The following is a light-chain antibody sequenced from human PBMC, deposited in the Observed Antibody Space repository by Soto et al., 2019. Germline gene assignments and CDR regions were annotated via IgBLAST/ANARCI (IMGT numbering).Light chain of an antibody. CDR2: DAS. CDR1: QSVSSY. CDR3: QQRSNWPLLGT. V-gene: IGKV3-11*01. J-gene: IGKJ3*01. Sequence: EIVLTQSPATLSLSPGERATLSCRASQSVSSYLAWYQQKPGQPPRLLIYDASNRATGIPARFSGSGSGTDFTLTISRLEPEAFAVYYCQQRSNWPLLGTFGPGTKVDIK.